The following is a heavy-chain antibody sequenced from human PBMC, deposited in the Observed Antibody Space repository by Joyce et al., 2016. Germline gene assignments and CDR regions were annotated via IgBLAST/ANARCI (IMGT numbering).Heavy chain of an antibody. V-gene: IGHV2-5*02. J-gene: IGHJ6*02. Sequence: QVTLKESGPTLVKPTQTLTLTCTFSGFSLSTSGVGVGWIRQPPGKALEWLALIYWDDDKRYSSSLKSRLTITKDTSKNQVVLTMTNMDPVDIATYYCAHAPATDRYYGMDVWGQGTTVTVSS. D-gene: IGHD6-25*01. CDR1: GFSLSTSGVG. CDR2: IYWDDDK. CDR3: AHAPATDRYYGMDV.